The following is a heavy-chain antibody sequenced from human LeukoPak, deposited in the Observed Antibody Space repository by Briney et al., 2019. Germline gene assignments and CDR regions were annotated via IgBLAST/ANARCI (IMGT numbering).Heavy chain of an antibody. CDR2: IYYSGST. CDR3: AGERDMVRGVIPHYFDG. J-gene: IGHJ4*02. CDR1: GGSISSYY. D-gene: IGHD3-10*01. Sequence: PSETLSLTCTVSGGSISSYYWSWIRQPPGKGLEWIGYIYYSGSTNYNPSLKSRVTISVDTSKNQFSLKLSSVTAADTAVYYCAGERDMVRGVIPHYFDGWGQGTLVTVSS. V-gene: IGHV4-59*01.